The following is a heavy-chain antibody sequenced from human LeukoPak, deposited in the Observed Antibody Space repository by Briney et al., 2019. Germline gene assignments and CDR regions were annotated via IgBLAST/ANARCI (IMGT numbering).Heavy chain of an antibody. V-gene: IGHV3-23*01. CDR2: ISGTGYTT. CDR1: GFTFSTYV. CDR3: VRGGWFDY. J-gene: IGHJ5*01. D-gene: IGHD3-10*01. Sequence: PGGSLRLSYAASGFTFSTYVMTWLRQSPGKGLEWVARISGTGYTTYYADSVKGRFTISRDNSKNTLFLQMNSLRAEDTALYYCVRGGWFDYWGQGALVIVSS.